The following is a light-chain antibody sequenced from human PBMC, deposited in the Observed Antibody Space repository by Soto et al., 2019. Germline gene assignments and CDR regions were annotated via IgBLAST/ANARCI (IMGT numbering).Light chain of an antibody. CDR2: DAS. CDR3: QQRSNWPWT. V-gene: IGKV3-11*01. CDR1: QSVSSY. J-gene: IGKJ1*01. Sequence: EIVLTQSPATLSLSPGDRATLSCRASQSVSSYLAWYQKKPGQAPRLLIYDASNRATGIPARFSGSGSGTDFTLTISSLEPEDFGVYYCQQRSNWPWTFGQGTKVEIK.